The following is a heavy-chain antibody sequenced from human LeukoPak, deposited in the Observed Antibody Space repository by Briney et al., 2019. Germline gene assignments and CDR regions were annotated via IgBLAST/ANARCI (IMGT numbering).Heavy chain of an antibody. V-gene: IGHV3-23*01. J-gene: IGHJ6*02. CDR2: ISGSGGST. D-gene: IGHD4-4*01. CDR1: GGSFSGYY. CDR3: AKDDTVTTLYYYYGMDV. Sequence: ETLSLTCAAYGGSFSGYYWSWVRQAPGKGLEWVSAISGSGGSTYYADSVKGRFTISRDNSKNTLYLQMNSLRAEDTAVYYCAKDDTVTTLYYYYGMDVWGQGTTVTVSS.